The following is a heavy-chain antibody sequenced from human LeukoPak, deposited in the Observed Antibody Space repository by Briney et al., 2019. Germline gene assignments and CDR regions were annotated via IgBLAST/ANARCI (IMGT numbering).Heavy chain of an antibody. CDR1: GGSFSGYY. Sequence: PSETLSLTCAVYGGSFSGYYWSWIRQPPGKGLEWIGEINHSGSTSYNPSLKSRVTISVDTSKNQFSLKLSSVTAADTAVYYCARVRDWNYSYYYYMDVWGKGTTVTVSS. CDR3: ARVRDWNYSYYYYMDV. V-gene: IGHV4-34*01. D-gene: IGHD1-7*01. J-gene: IGHJ6*03. CDR2: INHSGST.